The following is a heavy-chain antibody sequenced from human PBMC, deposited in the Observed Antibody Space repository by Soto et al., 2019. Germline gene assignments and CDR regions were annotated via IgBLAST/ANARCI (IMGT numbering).Heavy chain of an antibody. CDR3: ARAYSGRLPRRADYYYAMDV. D-gene: IGHD2-15*01. Sequence: GGSLRLSCAASAFTLSSYDMHWVRQPNGKGLEWVSALGAADDPYYLGSVKGRFTISRENAKNSLYLQMNNLRAGDTAVYYCARAYSGRLPRRADYYYAMDVWGQGTTVTVSS. CDR2: LGAADDP. V-gene: IGHV3-13*05. J-gene: IGHJ6*02. CDR1: AFTLSSYD.